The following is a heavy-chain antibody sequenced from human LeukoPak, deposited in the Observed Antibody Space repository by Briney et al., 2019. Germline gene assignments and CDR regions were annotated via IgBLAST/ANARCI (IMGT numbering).Heavy chain of an antibody. V-gene: IGHV3-21*01. D-gene: IGHD6-13*01. CDR2: ISSSSSYI. CDR1: GFTFSSYS. J-gene: IGHJ4*02. Sequence: GGSLRLSCAASGFTFSSYSMNWVRQAPGKGLECVSSISSSSSYIYYADSVKGRFTISRDNAKNSLYLQMNSLRAEDTAVYYCARDKKGIAAAGTGDYWGQGTLVTVSS. CDR3: ARDKKGIAAAGTGDY.